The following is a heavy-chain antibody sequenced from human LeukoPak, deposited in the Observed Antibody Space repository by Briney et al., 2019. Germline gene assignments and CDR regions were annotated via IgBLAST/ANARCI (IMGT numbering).Heavy chain of an antibody. Sequence: ASVKVSCKASGYTFTGYYMHWVRQAPGQGLEWMGRINPNSGGTNYAQKFQGRVTMTMDTSISTAYMELSRLRSDDTAVYYCARDMHSSGSYSPLDYWGQGTLVTVSS. J-gene: IGHJ4*02. CDR2: INPNSGGT. V-gene: IGHV1-2*06. CDR3: ARDMHSSGSYSPLDY. D-gene: IGHD3-10*01. CDR1: GYTFTGYY.